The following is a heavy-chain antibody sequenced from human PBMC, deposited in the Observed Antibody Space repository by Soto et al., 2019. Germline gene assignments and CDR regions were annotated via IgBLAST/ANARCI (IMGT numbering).Heavy chain of an antibody. Sequence: SLRLSCVASGFTFSSYSMSWVRQAPGKGLEWVSGFRSGGDDGTTYYADSVKGRFTISRDNSKNTLFLQMNSLRAEDTAIYYCAKKVNSGPGSQYFDYWGQGTLVTVSS. J-gene: IGHJ4*02. CDR3: AKKVNSGPGSQYFDY. D-gene: IGHD3-10*01. CDR1: GFTFSSYS. CDR2: FRSGGDDGTT. V-gene: IGHV3-23*01.